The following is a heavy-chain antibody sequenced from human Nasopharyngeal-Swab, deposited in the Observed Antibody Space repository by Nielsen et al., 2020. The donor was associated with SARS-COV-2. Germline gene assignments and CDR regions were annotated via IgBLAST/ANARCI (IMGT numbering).Heavy chain of an antibody. V-gene: IGHV3-23*01. D-gene: IGHD6-13*01. CDR3: AKGDSAAGSSSDY. CDR1: GFTFSSYA. CDR2: ISGSGSST. J-gene: IGHJ4*02. Sequence: GESLKISCAASGFTFSSYAMSWVRQAPGKGLEWVSTISGSGSSTYYADSVKGRFTISRGNSKNTLYLQMNRLRAEDTAVYYCAKGDSAAGSSSDYWGQGTLVTVSS.